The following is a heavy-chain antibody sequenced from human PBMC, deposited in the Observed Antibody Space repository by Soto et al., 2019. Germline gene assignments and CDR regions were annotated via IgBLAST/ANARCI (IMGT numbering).Heavy chain of an antibody. Sequence: ASVKVSCKASGYTFTSYGISWVRQAPGQGLEWMGWISAYNGNTNYAQKLQGRVTMTTDTSTSTAYMELRSLRSDDTAVYYCAREGYGDYGVYYYGMDVWGQGTTVTVSS. D-gene: IGHD4-17*01. CDR3: AREGYGDYGVYYYGMDV. CDR1: GYTFTSYG. J-gene: IGHJ6*02. V-gene: IGHV1-18*01. CDR2: ISAYNGNT.